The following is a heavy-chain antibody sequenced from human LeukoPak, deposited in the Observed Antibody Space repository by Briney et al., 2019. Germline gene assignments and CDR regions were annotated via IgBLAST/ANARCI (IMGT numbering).Heavy chain of an antibody. D-gene: IGHD3-22*01. CDR2: LYYSGRT. V-gene: IGHV4-39*01. CDR1: VGSISRASYF. J-gene: IGHJ3*01. Sequence: PSETLSLTCTVSVGSISRASYFWGWIRQPPGEGLEWIGTLYYSGRTYYSASLKSRVTMSGDTSRTQFSLRLSSVNAADTAVYYCAKAGVRYSDSSALYAFDFWGPGTMVTVSS. CDR3: AKAGVRYSDSSALYAFDF.